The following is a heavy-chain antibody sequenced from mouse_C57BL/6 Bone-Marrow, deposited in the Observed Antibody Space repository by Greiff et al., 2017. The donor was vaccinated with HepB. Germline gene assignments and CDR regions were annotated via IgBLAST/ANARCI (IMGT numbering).Heavy chain of an antibody. CDR1: GFNIKDDY. Sequence: EVQLQQSGAELVRPGASVQLSCTASGFNIKDDYMHWVKQRTEQGLEWIGWIDTENGDTEYASKFQGKATITADTSSNTASLQLSSLTSEDTAVYYCTRYYSNFDYWGQGTTLTVSS. J-gene: IGHJ2*01. CDR3: TRYYSNFDY. CDR2: IDTENGDT. D-gene: IGHD2-5*01. V-gene: IGHV14-4*01.